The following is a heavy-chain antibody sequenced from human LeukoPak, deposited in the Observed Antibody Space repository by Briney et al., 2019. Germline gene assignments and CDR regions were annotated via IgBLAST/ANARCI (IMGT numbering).Heavy chain of an antibody. V-gene: IGHV3-23*01. Sequence: PGGSLRLSCAASGFTFSSYAMSWVRQAPGKGLEWVSAISGSGGSTYYADSVKGRFTISRDNSKNTLYLQMNSLRAEDTAVYYCARNAVQFDYYDSSGYYYVNGYFDYWGQGTLVTVSS. CDR1: GFTFSSYA. D-gene: IGHD3-22*01. CDR3: ARNAVQFDYYDSSGYYYVNGYFDY. CDR2: ISGSGGST. J-gene: IGHJ4*02.